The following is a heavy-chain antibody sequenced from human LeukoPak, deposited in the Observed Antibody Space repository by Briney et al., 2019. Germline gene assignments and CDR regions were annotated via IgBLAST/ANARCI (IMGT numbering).Heavy chain of an antibody. D-gene: IGHD3-16*02. Sequence: PSETLSLTCTVSGGSISNTNYYWGWIRQPPGKGLEWIGSIYYSGSTYYNPSLKSRVTISVDTSKSQFSLKLTSVTAADTAVYYCARQGQVSAFDIWGQGNLVIVSS. J-gene: IGHJ4*02. CDR2: IYYSGST. CDR3: ARQGQVSAFDI. V-gene: IGHV4-39*07. CDR1: GGSISNTNYY.